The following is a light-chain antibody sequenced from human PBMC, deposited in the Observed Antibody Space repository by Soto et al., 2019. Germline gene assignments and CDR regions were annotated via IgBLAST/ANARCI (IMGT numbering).Light chain of an antibody. Sequence: QSALTQPPSASGSPGQSVTISCTGTSSDVGGYHYVSWYQQHPGKAPKLMIYEVSKRPSGVPDRFSGSKSGNTASLTVSGLQAEDEADYYFSSYAGSNTDVFGTGTKVTVL. CDR1: SSDVGGYHY. V-gene: IGLV2-8*01. J-gene: IGLJ1*01. CDR3: SSYAGSNTDV. CDR2: EVS.